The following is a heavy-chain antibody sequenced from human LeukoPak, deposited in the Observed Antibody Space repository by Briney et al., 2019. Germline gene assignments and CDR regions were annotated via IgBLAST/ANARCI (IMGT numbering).Heavy chain of an antibody. CDR2: IYYSGNT. CDR3: ARQTGSGLFILP. J-gene: IGHJ4*02. Sequence: PGGSLRLSCAASGFTFSDHHMDWVRQAPGKGLEWIGSIYYSGNTYYNASLKSQVSISIDTSKNQFSLRLTSVTAADTAVYYCARQTGSGLFILPGGQGTLVTVSS. CDR1: GFTFSDHH. D-gene: IGHD3/OR15-3a*01. V-gene: IGHV4-39*01.